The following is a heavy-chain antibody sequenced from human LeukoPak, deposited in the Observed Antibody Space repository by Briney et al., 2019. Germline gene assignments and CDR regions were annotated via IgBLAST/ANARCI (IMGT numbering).Heavy chain of an antibody. CDR2: ISGSGGST. Sequence: PGGSLMLSCAASGFLFSSYVMSGVRQAPGKGLEWVSAISGSGGSTYFADSVKGRFTISRDNSKNTLYLQMNSLSAEDTAIYYCARGLGSSTSRHTFDIWGQGTMVTVSS. CDR1: GFLFSSYV. D-gene: IGHD2-2*01. J-gene: IGHJ3*02. V-gene: IGHV3-23*01. CDR3: ARGLGSSTSRHTFDI.